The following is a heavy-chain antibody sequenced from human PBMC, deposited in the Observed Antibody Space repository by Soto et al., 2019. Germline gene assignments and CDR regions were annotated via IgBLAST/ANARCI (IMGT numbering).Heavy chain of an antibody. J-gene: IGHJ6*02. D-gene: IGHD3-16*01. CDR3: AKDWGQDV. CDR1: GLTVSSDD. Sequence: GGSLRLSCAASGLTVSSDDMSWVRQAPGKGLGWVSVIYKGDRTYYADSVSGRFTISRVNSKNTLYLQMNSLGVEDTAGYYCAKDWGQDVWGQGTTVIVSS. CDR2: IYKGDRT. V-gene: IGHV3-53*01.